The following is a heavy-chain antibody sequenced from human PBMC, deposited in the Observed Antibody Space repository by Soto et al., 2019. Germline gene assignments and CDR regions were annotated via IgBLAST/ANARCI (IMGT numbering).Heavy chain of an antibody. Sequence: GESLKISCKGSGYSFTSYWIGWVRQMPGKGLEWMGIIYPGDSDTRYSPSFQGQVTISADKSISTAYLQWSSLKASDTAMYYCARLRPDRSEGNWFDPWGQGTLVTVSS. J-gene: IGHJ5*02. CDR1: GYSFTSYW. CDR2: IYPGDSDT. V-gene: IGHV5-51*01. CDR3: ARLRPDRSEGNWFDP.